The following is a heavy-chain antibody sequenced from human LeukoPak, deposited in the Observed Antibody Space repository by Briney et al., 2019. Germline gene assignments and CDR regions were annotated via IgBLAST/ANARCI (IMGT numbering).Heavy chain of an antibody. D-gene: IGHD1-7*01. CDR3: AKFGTLPHVYYFEY. CDR1: GFKFSDHY. V-gene: IGHV3-72*01. CDR2: SRNKASSYTT. Sequence: GGSLRLSCAASGFKFSDHYIDWVRQAPGKGLEWVGRSRNKASSYTTEYAASVEGRFTISRDVSESSLYLQMNSLRTEDTAVYYCAKFGTLPHVYYFEYWGQGTQVTVSS. J-gene: IGHJ4*02.